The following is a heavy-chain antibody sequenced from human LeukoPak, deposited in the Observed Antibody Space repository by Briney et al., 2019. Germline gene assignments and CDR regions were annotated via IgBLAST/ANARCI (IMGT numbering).Heavy chain of an antibody. CDR1: GFTFSSYS. CDR3: ARQRGYSYGYFYY. J-gene: IGHJ4*02. CDR2: ISSSSSYI. D-gene: IGHD5-18*01. V-gene: IGHV3-21*01. Sequence: PGGSLRLSCAASGFTFSSYSMNWVRQAPGKGLEWVSSISSSSSYIYYADSVKGRFTISRDNSKNTLYLQMNSLRAEDTAVYYCARQRGYSYGYFYYWGQGTLVTVSS.